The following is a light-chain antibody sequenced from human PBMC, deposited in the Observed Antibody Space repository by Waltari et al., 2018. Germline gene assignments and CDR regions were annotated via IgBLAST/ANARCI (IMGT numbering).Light chain of an antibody. Sequence: DIVLTQSPDSLAVSLGGRATFNCKSSQTILDTSYNRNYLAWYQQKAGQPPKLLFYWASARESGVPDRFSGSGSGTDFTRTISSLQAEDVAVYYCQQYYTSPITFGQGTRLEIK. CDR1: QTILDTSYNRNY. CDR2: WAS. J-gene: IGKJ5*01. V-gene: IGKV4-1*01. CDR3: QQYYTSPIT.